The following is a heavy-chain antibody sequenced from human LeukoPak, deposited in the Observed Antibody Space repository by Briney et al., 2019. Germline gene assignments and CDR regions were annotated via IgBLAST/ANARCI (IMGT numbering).Heavy chain of an antibody. J-gene: IGHJ3*02. V-gene: IGHV3-30*18. CDR3: AKGDYGGNSHTFDI. D-gene: IGHD4-23*01. Sequence: GRSLRLSCAAPGFTFSAFTMHWVRQAPGKGLEWVAVILYDGSNKYYADSLKGRLTISRDNSKNTLSLQVNSLRSEDTAVYFCAKGDYGGNSHTFDIWGQGTMVTVSS. CDR2: ILYDGSNK. CDR1: GFTFSAFT.